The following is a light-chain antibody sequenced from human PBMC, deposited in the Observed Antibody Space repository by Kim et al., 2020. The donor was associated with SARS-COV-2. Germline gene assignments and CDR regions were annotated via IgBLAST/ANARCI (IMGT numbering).Light chain of an antibody. V-gene: IGKV3-11*01. CDR2: DAS. CDR3: QHRNGWPIS. CDR1: QSVSIY. Sequence: LPPGDRDTLSCRASQSVSIYLAWYQQKPGQAPRLLIYDASNRATGIPARFSGSGSGTDFTLTISSLEPADFAVYYCQHRNGWPISFGQGTRLEIK. J-gene: IGKJ5*01.